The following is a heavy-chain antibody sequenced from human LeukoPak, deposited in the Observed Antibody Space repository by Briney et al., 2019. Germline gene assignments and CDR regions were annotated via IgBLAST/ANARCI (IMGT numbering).Heavy chain of an antibody. D-gene: IGHD3-22*01. J-gene: IGHJ4*02. CDR3: AKASSSITMIVVVITPYFDY. CDR2: ISGSGGST. CDR1: GFTFSSYA. V-gene: IGHV3-23*01. Sequence: PGGSLRLSCAASGFTFSSYAMSWVRQAPGKGLEWVSAISGSGGSTYYADSVKGRFTTSRDNSKNTLYLQMNSLRAEDTAVYYCAKASSSITMIVVVITPYFDYWGQGTLVTVSS.